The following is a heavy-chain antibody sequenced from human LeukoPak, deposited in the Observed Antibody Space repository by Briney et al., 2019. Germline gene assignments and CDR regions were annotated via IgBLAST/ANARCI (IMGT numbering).Heavy chain of an antibody. Sequence: GGSLRLSCAASGFTFDDYAMHWVRQAPGKGLEWVSGITWNSDNIEYADSVKGRFTISRDNAKNTLYLQMNSLRAEDTAVYYCAKDGSGSYYGWFDPWGQGTLVTVSS. CDR2: ITWNSDNI. V-gene: IGHV3-9*01. CDR3: AKDGSGSYYGWFDP. CDR1: GFTFDDYA. J-gene: IGHJ5*02. D-gene: IGHD1-26*01.